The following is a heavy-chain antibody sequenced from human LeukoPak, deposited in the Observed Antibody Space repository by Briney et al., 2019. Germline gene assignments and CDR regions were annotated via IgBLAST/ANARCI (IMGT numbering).Heavy chain of an antibody. Sequence: PSETLSLTCTVSGGSISSSSYYWTCIRQPPGKGLEWIGEINHSGSTNYNPSLKSRVTISVDTSKNQFSLKLSSVTAADTAVYYCARELGYCSSTSCYSYYYYYYMDVWGKGTTVTVSS. D-gene: IGHD2-2*02. CDR2: INHSGST. V-gene: IGHV4-39*07. CDR1: GGSISSSSYY. J-gene: IGHJ6*03. CDR3: ARELGYCSSTSCYSYYYYYYMDV.